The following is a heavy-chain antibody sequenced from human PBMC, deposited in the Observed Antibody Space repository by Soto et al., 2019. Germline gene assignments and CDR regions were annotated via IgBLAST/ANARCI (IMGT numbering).Heavy chain of an antibody. CDR2: ISTFTGNT. D-gene: IGHD3-10*01. CDR3: ERGTVASGGWFGT. V-gene: IGHV1-18*04. J-gene: IGHJ5*02. CDR1: ASTVTGYT. Sequence: QVHLVQSGTEVKEPAASVKVSCKASASTVTGYTSNWVRQAPGQGLEWMGWISTFTGNTKYAGNFEGRVTMSANTSTTTAYVELTSLTVDVSDVGCCERGTVASGGWFGTWGEGTMVSVSS.